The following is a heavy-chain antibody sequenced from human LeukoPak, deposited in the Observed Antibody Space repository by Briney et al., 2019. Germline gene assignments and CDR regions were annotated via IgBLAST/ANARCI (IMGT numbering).Heavy chain of an antibody. J-gene: IGHJ4*02. CDR3: TRGPTESYWICGVVKTDQYYFDY. CDR1: GFTFGDYA. CDR2: IRSKAYGGTT. D-gene: IGHD3-3*01. V-gene: IGHV3-49*04. Sequence: PGGSLRLSCTASGFTFGDYAMSWVRQAPGKGLECVGFIRSKAYGGTTEYAASVKGRFTISRDDSKSIAYLQMNSLKTEDTAVYYCTRGPTESYWICGVVKTDQYYFDYWGQGTPVTVSS.